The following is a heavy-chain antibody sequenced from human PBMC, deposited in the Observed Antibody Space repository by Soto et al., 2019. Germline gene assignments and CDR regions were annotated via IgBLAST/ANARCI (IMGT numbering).Heavy chain of an antibody. Sequence: QTLSLTCAISGDSVSSNSAAWNWIRQSPSGGLEWLGKTYYRSKWYTEYAVSVKSRITINPDTSKNQFSLQLNSVSPEDTAVYYCARDQGANNVWGKGTTVTVSS. CDR2: TYYRSKWYT. CDR1: GDSVSSNSAA. CDR3: ARDQGANNV. J-gene: IGHJ6*04. V-gene: IGHV6-1*01.